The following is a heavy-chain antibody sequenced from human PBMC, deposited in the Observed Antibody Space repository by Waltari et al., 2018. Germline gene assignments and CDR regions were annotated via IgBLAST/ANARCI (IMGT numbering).Heavy chain of an antibody. V-gene: IGHV4-31*01. D-gene: IGHD3-22*01. CDR3: ARGSDYYDSSGYYDY. CDR2: IYYSGST. Sequence: WIRQHPGKGLEWIGYIYYSGSTYYNPSLKSLVTISVDTSKNQFSLKLSSVTAADTAVYYCARGSDYYDSSGYYDYWGQGTLVTVSS. J-gene: IGHJ4*02.